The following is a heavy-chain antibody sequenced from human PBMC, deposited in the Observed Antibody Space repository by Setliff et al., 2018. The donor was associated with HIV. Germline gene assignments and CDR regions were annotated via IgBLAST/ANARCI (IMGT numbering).Heavy chain of an antibody. Sequence: PGGSLRLSCAASGFTFSGYYMHWVRQAPGKGLEWVAFIRFDGSNKDYADSVKGRFTISRDNSKNTLFLQMNSLRADDTAIYYCADAGQCNGACLFQRWGQGTLVTVSS. CDR3: ADAGQCNGACLFQR. J-gene: IGHJ1*01. V-gene: IGHV3-30*02. CDR2: IRFDGSNK. CDR1: GFTFSGYY. D-gene: IGHD2-8*01.